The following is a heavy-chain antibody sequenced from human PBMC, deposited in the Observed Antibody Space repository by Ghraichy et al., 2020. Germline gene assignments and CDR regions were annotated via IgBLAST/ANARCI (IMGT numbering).Heavy chain of an antibody. CDR3: ARIESRYLDV. D-gene: IGHD1-1*01. J-gene: IGHJ6*02. CDR2: ISSSGSYI. Sequence: GGSLRLSFAASGFSFNTYGMVWVRQAPGKGLEWISDISSSGSYIYYADSMQGRFIVSRDNAKNSLYLQMNSLGAEDTAVYYCARIESRYLDVWGRGTTVTVSS. V-gene: IGHV3-21*01. CDR1: GFSFNTYG.